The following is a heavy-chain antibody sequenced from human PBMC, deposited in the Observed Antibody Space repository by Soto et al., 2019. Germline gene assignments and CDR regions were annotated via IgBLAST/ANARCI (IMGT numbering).Heavy chain of an antibody. D-gene: IGHD3-9*01. J-gene: IGHJ6*03. CDR1: GGSFSGYY. V-gene: IGHV4-34*01. Sequence: QVQLQQWGAGLLKHSETLSLTCAVYGGSFSGYYWSWIRQPPGKGVEWIGEINQSGSTNYNPALKIRVTISVDTSKIQFSLKRSSVTAAKRDVYYCARGRQRYDLLTGYIGGSDYMEVWGKGTTVTASS. CDR3: ARGRQRYDLLTGYIGGSDYMEV. CDR2: INQSGST.